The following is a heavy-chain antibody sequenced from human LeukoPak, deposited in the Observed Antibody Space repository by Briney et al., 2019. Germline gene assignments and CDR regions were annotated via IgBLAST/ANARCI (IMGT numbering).Heavy chain of an antibody. CDR1: GFTFSSYS. Sequence: GGSLRLSCAASGFTFSSYSMNWVRQAPGKGLEWVSSISSSSSFTYYADSVKGRFTISRDNAKNSLYLQMNSLRAEDTAVYFCVRDQQSWFSGSIDYWGQGTLVTVSS. CDR2: ISSSSSFT. V-gene: IGHV3-21*01. J-gene: IGHJ4*02. CDR3: VRDQQSWFSGSIDY. D-gene: IGHD3-10*01.